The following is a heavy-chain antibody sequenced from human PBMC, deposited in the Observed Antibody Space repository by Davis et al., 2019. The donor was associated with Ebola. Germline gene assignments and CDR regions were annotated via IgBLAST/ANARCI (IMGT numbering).Heavy chain of an antibody. V-gene: IGHV3-23*01. CDR1: GFTFSSYA. J-gene: IGHJ6*02. CDR2: ISGSGGST. CDR3: ARDQRYCSGGSCYYYYYGMDV. D-gene: IGHD2-15*01. Sequence: PGGSLRLSCAASGFTFSSYAMSWVRQAPGKGLEWVSAISGSGGSTYYADSVKGRFTISRDNSKNTLYLQMNSLRAEDTAVYYCARDQRYCSGGSCYYYYYGMDVWGQGTTVTVSS.